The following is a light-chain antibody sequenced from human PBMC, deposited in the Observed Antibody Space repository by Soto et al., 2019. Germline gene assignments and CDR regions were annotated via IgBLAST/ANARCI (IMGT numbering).Light chain of an antibody. CDR1: SSDVGGYNY. Sequence: QSVLTQPASVSGSPGQSITISCTGTSSDVGGYNYVSWYQQHPGKAPELMIYEVSNRPSGFSNRFSGSKSGNPDSLTISRLQAEGEADYYCSSYTSSSTYVFGTGTKVTVL. CDR2: EVS. J-gene: IGLJ1*01. CDR3: SSYTSSSTYV. V-gene: IGLV2-14*01.